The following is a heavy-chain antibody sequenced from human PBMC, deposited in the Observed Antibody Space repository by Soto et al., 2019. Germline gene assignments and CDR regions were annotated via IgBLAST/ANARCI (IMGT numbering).Heavy chain of an antibody. CDR3: SRQAAALRYYNYAMNV. D-gene: IGHD6-25*01. V-gene: IGHV1-69*12. CDR1: GGTFSSYA. Sequence: QVQLVQSGAEVKKPGSSVKVSCKASGGTFSSYAISWVRQAPGQGLEWMGGIIPIFGTANYAQKFQGRVRITADESTNKAYMELSSIRSEARALWYCSRQAAALRYYNYAMNVWRQGPTVTVSS. J-gene: IGHJ6*01. CDR2: IIPIFGTA.